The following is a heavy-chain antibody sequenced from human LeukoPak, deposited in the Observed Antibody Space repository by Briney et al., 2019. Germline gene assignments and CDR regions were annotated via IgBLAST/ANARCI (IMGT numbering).Heavy chain of an antibody. Sequence: GSLRLSCAASGFTFSSYGMHWVRQAPGKGLEWVANIKYDGSEKYYVDSVKGRVTISRDNAKNSLYLQMNSLRAEDTAVYYCARAHYYDSSGLDFWGQGTLITVSS. J-gene: IGHJ4*02. V-gene: IGHV3-7*01. D-gene: IGHD3-22*01. CDR2: IKYDGSEK. CDR1: GFTFSSYG. CDR3: ARAHYYDSSGLDF.